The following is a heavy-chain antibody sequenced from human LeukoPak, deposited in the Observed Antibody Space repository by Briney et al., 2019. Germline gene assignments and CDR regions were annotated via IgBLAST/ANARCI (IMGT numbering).Heavy chain of an antibody. J-gene: IGHJ5*02. CDR3: VRDLSGGVSGRFVP. D-gene: IGHD3-16*01. CDR1: GGSISSSYYY. V-gene: IGHV4-39*07. Sequence: SETLSLTCTVSGGSISSSYYYWGWIRQPPVKGLEWIGSIYHSGSTYYNPSLKSRVTISVDTSKNQFSLNLSSVTAADTAIYYCVRDLSGGVSGRFVPWGQGTLVTVSS. CDR2: IYHSGST.